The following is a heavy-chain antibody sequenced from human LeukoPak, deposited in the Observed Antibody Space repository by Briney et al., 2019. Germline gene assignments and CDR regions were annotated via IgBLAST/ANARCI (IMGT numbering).Heavy chain of an antibody. J-gene: IGHJ4*02. CDR3: AKDLSNRGVRGVITY. D-gene: IGHD3-10*01. Sequence: GGSLRLSCAASGFTFSSCGMHWVRQAPGKGLEWVAFIRYDGSNKYYADSVKGRFTISRDNSKNTLYLQMNSLRAEDTAVYYCAKDLSNRGVRGVITYWGQGTLVTVSS. V-gene: IGHV3-30*02. CDR2: IRYDGSNK. CDR1: GFTFSSCG.